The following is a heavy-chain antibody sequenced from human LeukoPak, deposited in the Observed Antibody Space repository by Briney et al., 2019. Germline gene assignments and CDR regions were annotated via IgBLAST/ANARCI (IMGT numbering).Heavy chain of an antibody. V-gene: IGHV5-51*01. CDR2: VYPRNSET. J-gene: IGHJ4*02. CDR1: GYTFTDYW. Sequence: GESLKIPCQGSGYTFTDYWIAWVRQMPGKGLEWMGIVYPRNSETRYSPSFQGQVTISADKSITTAYLQWSSPKASDTAMYFCARHRYSGSDTQGFDYWGQGTLITVSS. CDR3: ARHRYSGSDTQGFDY. D-gene: IGHD5-12*01.